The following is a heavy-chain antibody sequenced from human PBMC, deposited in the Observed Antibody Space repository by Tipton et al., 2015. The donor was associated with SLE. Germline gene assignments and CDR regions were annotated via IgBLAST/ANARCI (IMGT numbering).Heavy chain of an antibody. J-gene: IGHJ6*02. V-gene: IGHV1-18*01. CDR1: GYTFTSYG. CDR3: AGDRGLSIEAAGYYYDYGMDV. CDR2: ISAYNGNT. Sequence: QLVQSGAEVKKPGASVKVSCKASGYTFTSYGISWVRQAPGQGLEWMGWISAYNGNTNYAQKLQGRVTMTTDTSTSTAYMELRSRRSEGTAVYYCAGDRGLSIEAAGYYYDYGMDVWGQGTAVTVAS. D-gene: IGHD6-13*01.